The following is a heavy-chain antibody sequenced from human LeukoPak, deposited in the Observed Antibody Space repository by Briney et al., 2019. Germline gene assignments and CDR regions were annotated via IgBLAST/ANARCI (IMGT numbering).Heavy chain of an antibody. J-gene: IGHJ4*02. D-gene: IGHD4-11*01. Sequence: SETLSLTCTVTGGSISSGGYYWSWIRQHPGKGLEWIGYIYYSGSTYYNPSLKSRVTISVDTSKNQFSLKLSSVTAADTAVYYCAREDYSNYGRVYWGRGTLVTVSS. V-gene: IGHV4-31*03. CDR2: IYYSGST. CDR3: AREDYSNYGRVY. CDR1: GGSISSGGYY.